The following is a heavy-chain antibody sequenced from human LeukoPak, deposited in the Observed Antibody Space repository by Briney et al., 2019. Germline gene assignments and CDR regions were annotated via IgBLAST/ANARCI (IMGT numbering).Heavy chain of an antibody. CDR1: GDSINSGAYY. Sequence: SQTLSLTCTVSGDSINSGAYYWRWIRQQRGKGVEWIGYIYYSGINYYIPSLQSLFTLSVYSSKNQFSLKLSSVTAADTAVYYCAGCSGGSPIDAFHIWGQGTIVTVSS. V-gene: IGHV4-31*01. CDR3: AGCSGGSPIDAFHI. D-gene: IGHD2-15*01. CDR2: IYYSGIN. J-gene: IGHJ3*02.